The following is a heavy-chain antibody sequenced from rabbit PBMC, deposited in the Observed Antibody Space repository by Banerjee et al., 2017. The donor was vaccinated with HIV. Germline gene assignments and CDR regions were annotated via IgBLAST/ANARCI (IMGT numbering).Heavy chain of an antibody. D-gene: IGHD4-2*01. J-gene: IGHJ4*01. Sequence: QEQLEESGGGLVKPGASLTLSCTASGFTLSSYWMCWVRQAPGKGLEWIGCIYTGGSGSAGYAGWAKGRFTISKTSSTTVTLQMTKLTAADTATYFCARRWVGTADDGTFNLWGPGTLVTVS. CDR2: IYTGGSGSA. CDR3: ARRWVGTADDGTFNL. CDR1: GFTLSSYW. V-gene: IGHV1S45*01.